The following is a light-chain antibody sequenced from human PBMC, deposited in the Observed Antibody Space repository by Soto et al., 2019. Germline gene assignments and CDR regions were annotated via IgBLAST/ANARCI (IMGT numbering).Light chain of an antibody. J-gene: IGKJ1*01. V-gene: IGKV1-5*01. CDR3: QQYNSYPWT. CDR1: QSISRR. CDR2: DAS. Sequence: DIQIIDSPSALSASVGDRATITRRASQSISRRLAWYQQKPGKAPKLLIYDASSLESGVPAGFSGSGSGTQFTLTISSLQPDDFATYYCQQYNSYPWTFGQGTKV.